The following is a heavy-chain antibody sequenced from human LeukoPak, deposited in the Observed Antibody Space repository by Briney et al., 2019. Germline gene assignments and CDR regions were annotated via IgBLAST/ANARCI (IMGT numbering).Heavy chain of an antibody. J-gene: IGHJ5*02. D-gene: IGHD6-19*01. CDR1: GFTLSSYA. CDR3: AKDPGIAVAGTIWYDP. CDR2: ISGSGGST. V-gene: IGHV3-23*01. Sequence: PGASLRLSCAASGFTLSSYAMSWVRQAPGKGLEWDSAISGSGGSTYYADSVKGRFTISRDNSKNTLYLQMNSLRAEDTAVYYCAKDPGIAVAGTIWYDPWGQGTLVTVSS.